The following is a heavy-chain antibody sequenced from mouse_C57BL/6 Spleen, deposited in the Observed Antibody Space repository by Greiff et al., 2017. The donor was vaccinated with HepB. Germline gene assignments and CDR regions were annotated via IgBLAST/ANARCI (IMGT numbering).Heavy chain of an antibody. CDR2: ISIGGGST. J-gene: IGHJ1*03. CDR3: ARTGNGYYEYFDV. Sequence: EVKLMESGGGLVQPGGSLKLSCAASGFTFSDYYMYWVRQTPEKRLEWVAYISIGGGSTYYPDTVKGRFTISRDNAKNTLYLQMSRLKSEDTAMYYCARTGNGYYEYFDVWGTGTTVTVSS. CDR1: GFTFSDYY. D-gene: IGHD2-3*01. V-gene: IGHV5-12*01.